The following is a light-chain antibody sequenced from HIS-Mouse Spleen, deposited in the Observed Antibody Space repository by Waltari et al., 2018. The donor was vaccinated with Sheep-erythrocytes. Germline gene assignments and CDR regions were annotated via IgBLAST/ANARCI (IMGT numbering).Light chain of an antibody. J-gene: IGLJ3*02. CDR1: SPNIGTNY. CDR2: DNN. V-gene: IGLV1-51*01. Sequence: QSVLTQPPSVSAAPGQKVTISCPGSSPNIGTNYVTWYQQLPGTAPKLLIYDNNKRPSGIPDRFSGSKSGTSATLGITGLQTGDEADYYCGTWDSSLSAGRVFGGGTKLTVL. CDR3: GTWDSSLSAGRV.